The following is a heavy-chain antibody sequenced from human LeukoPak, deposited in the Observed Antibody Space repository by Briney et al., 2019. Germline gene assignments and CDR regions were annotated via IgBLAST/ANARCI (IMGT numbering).Heavy chain of an antibody. CDR1: GGSISSYY. Sequence: SETLSLTCTVSGGSISSYYWSWIRQPPGKGLEWIGYIYYSGSTNYNPSLKSRVTISVDTSKNQFSLKLSSVTAADTAVYYCARLAEGYDREDYYGMDVWGQGTTVTVSS. D-gene: IGHD3-22*01. J-gene: IGHJ6*02. V-gene: IGHV4-59*08. CDR3: ARLAEGYDREDYYGMDV. CDR2: IYYSGST.